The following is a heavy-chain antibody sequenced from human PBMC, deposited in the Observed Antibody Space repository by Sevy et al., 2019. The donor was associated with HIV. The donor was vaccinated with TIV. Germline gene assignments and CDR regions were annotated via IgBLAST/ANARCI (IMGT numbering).Heavy chain of an antibody. Sequence: ASVKVSCKASGGTFSSYAISWVRHAPGQGLEWMGGIIHIFGTANYAQKFQGRVTITADESTGTAYMELSSLRSEDTAVYYCAVRGVGIGIYCSSIRCPWVYGMDVWGQGTTVTVSS. CDR2: IIHIFGTA. CDR3: AVRGVGIGIYCSSIRCPWVYGMDV. J-gene: IGHJ6*02. V-gene: IGHV1-69*13. CDR1: GGTFSSYA. D-gene: IGHD2-2*01.